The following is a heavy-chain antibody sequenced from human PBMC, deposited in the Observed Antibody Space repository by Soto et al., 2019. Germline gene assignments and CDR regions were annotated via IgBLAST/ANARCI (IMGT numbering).Heavy chain of an antibody. CDR3: ARRNIAAAGTDWFDP. CDR2: IYYSRST. Sequence: QLQLQESGPGLVKPSETLSLTCTVSGGSISSSSYYWGWIRQPPGKGLEWIGSIYYSRSTYYNPSLTGRVTISVDTSKNQFSLKLSSVTAADTAVYYCARRNIAAAGTDWFDPWGQGTLVTVSS. D-gene: IGHD6-13*01. CDR1: GGSISSSSYY. J-gene: IGHJ5*02. V-gene: IGHV4-39*01.